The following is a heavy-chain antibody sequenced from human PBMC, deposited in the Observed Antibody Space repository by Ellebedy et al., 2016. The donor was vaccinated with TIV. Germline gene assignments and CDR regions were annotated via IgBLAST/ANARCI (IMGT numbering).Heavy chain of an antibody. D-gene: IGHD3-10*01. J-gene: IGHJ3*01. CDR3: AKGALWFGEIDAFDV. V-gene: IGHV3-23*01. Sequence: GESLKISXAASGFTVSSNYMSWVRQAPGKGLEWLSTISDSTYTTYYADSVRGRFTISRDNSKNTLYLHMSSLRVEDTAVYYCAKGALWFGEIDAFDVWGQGTMVTVSS. CDR1: GFTVSSNY. CDR2: ISDSTYTT.